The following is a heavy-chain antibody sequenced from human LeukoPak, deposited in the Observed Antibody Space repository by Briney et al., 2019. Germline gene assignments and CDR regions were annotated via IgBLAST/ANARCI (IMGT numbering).Heavy chain of an antibody. V-gene: IGHV3-33*01. CDR2: IWYDGSNK. CDR3: ARDRRKHIVVVPAAVDY. D-gene: IGHD2-2*01. CDR1: GFTFSSYG. Sequence: GSLRLSCAASGFTFSSYGMHWGRQAPGKGLEWVAVIWYDGSNKYYADSVKGRFTISRDNSKNTLYLQMNSLRAEDTAVYYCARDRRKHIVVVPAAVDYWGQGTLVTVSS. J-gene: IGHJ4*02.